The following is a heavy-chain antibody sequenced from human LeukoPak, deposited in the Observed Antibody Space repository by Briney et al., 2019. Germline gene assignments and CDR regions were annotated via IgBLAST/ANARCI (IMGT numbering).Heavy chain of an antibody. CDR2: INPNSGGT. J-gene: IGHJ4*02. Sequence: ASVKVSCKASGYTFTGYYMHWVRQAPGQGLEWMGWINPNSGGTNYAQKFQGRVTMTRDTSISTAYMELSRLRSDDTAVYYCARDALYYYDSSGYPYYFDYWGQGTLVTVSS. CDR3: ARDALYYYDSSGYPYYFDY. D-gene: IGHD3-22*01. CDR1: GYTFTGYY. V-gene: IGHV1-2*02.